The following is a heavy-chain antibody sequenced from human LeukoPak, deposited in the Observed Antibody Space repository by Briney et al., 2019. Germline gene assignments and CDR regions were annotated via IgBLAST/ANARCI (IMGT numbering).Heavy chain of an antibody. CDR1: GGSFSGYY. CDR3: ARPAEAGYFYAFDF. D-gene: IGHD6-19*01. J-gene: IGHJ3*01. CDR2: IYYSGGT. Sequence: SETLSLTCAVYGGSFSGYYWSWIRQPPGKGLEWIGYIYYSGGTNYNPSLRSRVTISLDTSKSQLSLRLNSVTAADTAVYYCARPAEAGYFYAFDFWGQGTMVTVSS. V-gene: IGHV4-59*01.